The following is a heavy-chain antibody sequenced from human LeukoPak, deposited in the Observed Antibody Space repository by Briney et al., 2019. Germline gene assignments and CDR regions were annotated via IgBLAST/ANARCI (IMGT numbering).Heavy chain of an antibody. J-gene: IGHJ6*03. D-gene: IGHD6-13*01. CDR2: INHSGST. CDR1: GGSFSGYY. V-gene: IGHV4-34*01. Sequence: SETLSLTCAVCGGSFSGYYWSWIRQPPGKGLEWIGEINHSGSTNYNPSLKSRVTISVDTSKNQFSLKLSSVTAADTAVYYCARMYSSSWYYYYYYMDVWGKGTTVTVSS. CDR3: ARMYSSSWYYYYYYMDV.